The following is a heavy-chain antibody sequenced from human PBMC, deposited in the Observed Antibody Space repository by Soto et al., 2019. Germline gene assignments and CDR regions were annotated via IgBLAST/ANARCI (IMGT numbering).Heavy chain of an antibody. V-gene: IGHV4-59*12. CDR1: GGSLSSYY. Sequence: SETLSLTCTVSGGSLSSYYWSLIRQPPGKGLECIWYMYYGGRTNYNPSLKSRVTISVDTSKNQFSLKLSSVTAADTAVYYCARASRRYYGSGSYSRYYYGMDVWGQGTTVTVSS. CDR2: MYYGGRT. J-gene: IGHJ6*02. D-gene: IGHD3-10*01. CDR3: ARASRRYYGSGSYSRYYYGMDV.